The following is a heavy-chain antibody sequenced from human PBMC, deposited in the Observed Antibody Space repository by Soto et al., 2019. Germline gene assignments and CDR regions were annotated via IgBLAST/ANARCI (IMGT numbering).Heavy chain of an antibody. CDR3: AKGRSRDGLYFDY. CDR1: GFTFSSYA. CDR2: ISGSGGST. V-gene: IGHV3-23*01. Sequence: EVQLLESGGGLVQPGGSLRLSCAASGFTFSSYAMTWVRQAPGKGLEWVSAISGSGGSTDYADSVKGRFTISRDNSKNTLFLQMNSLRAEDTAVFYCAKGRSRDGLYFDYWGQGPLVTVSS. D-gene: IGHD3-10*01. J-gene: IGHJ4*02.